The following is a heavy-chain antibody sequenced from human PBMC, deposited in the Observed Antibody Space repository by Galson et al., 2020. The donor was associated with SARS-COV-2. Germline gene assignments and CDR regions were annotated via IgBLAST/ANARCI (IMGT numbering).Heavy chain of an antibody. D-gene: IGHD3-22*01. CDR1: GGSISSGTSY. Sequence: ASETLSLTCTVSGGSISSGTSYWAWIRQPPGQGLEWIGNIYYSGNTYYNPSLTSRVTITVDTSKNHFSLNLRSVTAADTAVYYCARSTEYYDSSGYYPPAWFDPWGQGTLVTVSS. J-gene: IGHJ5*02. CDR3: ARSTEYYDSSGYYPPAWFDP. CDR2: IYYSGNT. V-gene: IGHV4-39*07.